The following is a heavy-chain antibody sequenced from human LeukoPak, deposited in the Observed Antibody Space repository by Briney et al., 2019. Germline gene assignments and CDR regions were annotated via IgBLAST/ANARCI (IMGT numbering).Heavy chain of an antibody. D-gene: IGHD3-9*01. CDR1: GFTFSSYA. J-gene: IGHJ4*02. CDR3: AREANLPVLAGPFDY. V-gene: IGHV3-30-3*01. CDR2: ISYDGSNK. Sequence: GGSLRLSCAASGFTFSSYAMHWVRQAPGKGLEWVAVISYDGSNKYYADSVKGRFTISRDNSKNTLYLQMNSLRAEDTAVYYCAREANLPVLAGPFDYWGQGTLVTVSS.